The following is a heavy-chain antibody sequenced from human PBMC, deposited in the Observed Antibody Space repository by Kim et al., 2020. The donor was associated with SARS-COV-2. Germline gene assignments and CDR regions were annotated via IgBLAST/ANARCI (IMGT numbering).Heavy chain of an antibody. J-gene: IGHJ4*02. CDR1: GYTFTDYY. CDR2: INPKRDVT. CDR3: ARSPFTSHLLGN. Sequence: ASVKVSCKASGYTFTDYYIHWARQAPGQGLEWMGWINPKRDVTNYGRKFQGRVILTRDTSITTAYMDLRGLRSDDTAIYYCARSPFTSHLLGNWGQGTLVTVSS. D-gene: IGHD2-21*01. V-gene: IGHV1-2*02.